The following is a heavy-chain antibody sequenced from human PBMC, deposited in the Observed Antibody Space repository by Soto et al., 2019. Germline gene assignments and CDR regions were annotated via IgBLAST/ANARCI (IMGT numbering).Heavy chain of an antibody. CDR3: ARIVFSGANWFDP. J-gene: IGHJ5*02. V-gene: IGHV4-39*01. CDR1: GGSISSSRDY. Sequence: QLQLQESGPGLVKPSETLSLICSVSGGSISSSRDYWGWIRQPPGKGLEWIGRVYYSGKTYYNASLTSRVTISVYTSKNQFSLKLSSVTAADTAVYFCARIVFSGANWFDPWGQGTLVTASS. D-gene: IGHD1-26*01. CDR2: VYYSGKT.